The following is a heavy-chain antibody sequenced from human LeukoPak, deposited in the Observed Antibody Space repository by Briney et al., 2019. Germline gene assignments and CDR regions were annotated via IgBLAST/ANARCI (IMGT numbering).Heavy chain of an antibody. Sequence: SETLSLTCTVSGGSISSYYWSWIRQPPGKGLEWIGYIYDSGSTNYNPSLKSRVTISVDTSKNQFSLKLSSVTAADTAVYYCARVRAYSSSWYSRDYGMDVWGQGTTVTVSS. CDR2: IYDSGST. J-gene: IGHJ6*02. D-gene: IGHD6-13*01. CDR3: ARVRAYSSSWYSRDYGMDV. V-gene: IGHV4-59*01. CDR1: GGSISSYY.